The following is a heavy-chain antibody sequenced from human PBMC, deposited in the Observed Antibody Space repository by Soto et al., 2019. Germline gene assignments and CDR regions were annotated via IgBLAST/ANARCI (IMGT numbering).Heavy chain of an antibody. CDR2: IYDGGRT. V-gene: IGHV3-53*01. CDR1: GFSVSNFF. D-gene: IGHD2-8*01. CDR3: ARGIDDNGDDLES. J-gene: IGHJ4*02. Sequence: EVQLVESGGGLMQPGGSLRLSCAASGFSVSNFFMTWVRQAPGKGLEWVSVIYDGGRTFYADSVKGRFTISRDNSKNTVQLQLNTLRAEDTAVYYCARGIDDNGDDLESWGQGTLVTVSS.